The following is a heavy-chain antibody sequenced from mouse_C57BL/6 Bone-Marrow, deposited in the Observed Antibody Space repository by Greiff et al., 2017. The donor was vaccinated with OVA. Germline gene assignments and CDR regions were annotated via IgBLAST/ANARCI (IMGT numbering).Heavy chain of an antibody. V-gene: IGHV2-5*01. CDR2: IWRGGST. CDR1: GFSLTSYG. Sequence: VQLQQSGPGLVQPSQSLSITCTVSGFSLTSYGVHWVRQSPGKGLEWLGVIWRGGSTDYNAAFMSRLSITKDNSKSQVFFQMNSLQADDTAIYYCAKNCDYYDYDGYWGQGTTLTVSS. J-gene: IGHJ2*01. D-gene: IGHD2-4*01. CDR3: AKNCDYYDYDGY.